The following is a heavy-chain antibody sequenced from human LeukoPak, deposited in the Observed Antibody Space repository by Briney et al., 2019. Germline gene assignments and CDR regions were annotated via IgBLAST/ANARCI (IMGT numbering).Heavy chain of an antibody. CDR2: IRYDGSNK. J-gene: IGHJ4*02. V-gene: IGHV3-30*02. CDR3: ANLDSSGYSVFDY. Sequence: GGSLRLSCAASGFSFGSYGMHWVRQAPGKGLEWVAFIRYDGSNKYYADSVKGRFTISRDNSKNTLYLQMNSLRAEDTAVCYCANLDSSGYSVFDYWGLGTLVTVSS. D-gene: IGHD3-22*01. CDR1: GFSFGSYG.